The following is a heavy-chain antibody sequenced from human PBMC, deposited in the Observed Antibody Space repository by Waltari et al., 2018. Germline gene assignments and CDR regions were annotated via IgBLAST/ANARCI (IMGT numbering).Heavy chain of an antibody. J-gene: IGHJ5*02. CDR2: MGGGGGST. Sequence: EVQLLESGGGLVQPGGSLRLSCAASGFAFSSYAMSWVRQAPGKGLEWVSAMGGGGGSTYYADSVKGRFTISRDNSKNTLYLQMNSLRAEDTAVYYCAKDRTGSKFDPWGQGTLVTVSS. CDR1: GFAFSSYA. V-gene: IGHV3-23*01. CDR3: AKDRTGSKFDP. D-gene: IGHD3-10*01.